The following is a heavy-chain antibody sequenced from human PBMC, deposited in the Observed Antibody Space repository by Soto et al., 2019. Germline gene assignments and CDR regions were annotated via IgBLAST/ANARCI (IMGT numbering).Heavy chain of an antibody. V-gene: IGHV3-66*01. D-gene: IGHD3-9*01. J-gene: IGHJ4*02. CDR1: GFTVSSNY. Sequence: EVQLVESGGGLVQPGGSLRLSCAASGFTVSSNYMSWVRQAPGKGLEWVSVIYSGGSTYYADSVKGRFTISRDNSKNTLYLQMNSLRAEDTAVYYCARDKTPDILTGYYDEYWGQRTLVTVSS. CDR2: IYSGGST. CDR3: ARDKTPDILTGYYDEY.